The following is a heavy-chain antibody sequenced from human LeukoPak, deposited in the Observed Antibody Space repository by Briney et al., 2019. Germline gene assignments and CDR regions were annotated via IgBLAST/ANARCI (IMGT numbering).Heavy chain of an antibody. D-gene: IGHD6-13*01. V-gene: IGHV4-39*01. CDR3: ARHGSIATGAFTY. CDR2: IYSGGGT. Sequence: SGTLSLTCSVSGGSIGRSSYHWGWTRQPPGKGLEWIGSIYSGGGTYYNPSLKSRVTISVDTSRNQFSLKLGSVTAADTAVYYCARHGSIATGAFTYWGQGTLVTVSS. J-gene: IGHJ4*02. CDR1: GGSIGRSSYH.